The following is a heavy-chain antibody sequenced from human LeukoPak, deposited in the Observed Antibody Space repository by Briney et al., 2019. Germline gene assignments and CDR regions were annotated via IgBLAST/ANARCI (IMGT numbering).Heavy chain of an antibody. V-gene: IGHV1-69*04. CDR2: IIPILGIA. CDR3: ARVREGHGGKIRAFYY. D-gene: IGHD4-23*01. Sequence: GASVKVSCKASGGTFSSYAISWVRQAPGQGLEWMGRIIPILGIANYAQKFQGRVTITADKSTSTAYMELSSLRSEDTAVYYCARVREGHGGKIRAFYYWGQGTLVTVSS. J-gene: IGHJ4*02. CDR1: GGTFSSYA.